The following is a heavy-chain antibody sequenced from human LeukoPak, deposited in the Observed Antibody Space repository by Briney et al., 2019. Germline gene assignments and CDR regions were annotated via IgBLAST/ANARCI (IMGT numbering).Heavy chain of an antibody. D-gene: IGHD1-26*01. J-gene: IGHJ4*02. CDR3: ARDSGGYLQPTDY. CDR1: GXTFSDYS. V-gene: IGHV3-48*01. CDR2: IGANSAI. Sequence: GGSLRLSCAASGXTFSDYSVNWVRQAPGKGLEWVSYIGANSAIYYADSVKGRFTISRDNAKNSLSLQMNSLRADDTAVYHCARDSGGYLQPTDYWGQGALVTVSS.